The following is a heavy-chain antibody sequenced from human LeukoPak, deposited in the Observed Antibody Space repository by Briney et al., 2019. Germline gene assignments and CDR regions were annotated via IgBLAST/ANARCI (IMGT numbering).Heavy chain of an antibody. V-gene: IGHV1-18*01. J-gene: IGHJ6*02. CDR1: GYTFTSYG. CDR3: ARTDYYDSSGYYRSAYYYYGMDV. CDR2: ISAYNGNT. Sequence: ASVKVSCKASGYTFTSYGISWVRQAPGQGLEWMGWISAYNGNTNYAQKLQGRVTMTTDTSTSTAYMELRSLRSDDTAVYYCARTDYYDSSGYYRSAYYYYGMDVWGQGTTVTASS. D-gene: IGHD3-22*01.